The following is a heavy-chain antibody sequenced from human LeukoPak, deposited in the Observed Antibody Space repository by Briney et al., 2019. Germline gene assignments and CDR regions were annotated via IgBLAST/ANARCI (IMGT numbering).Heavy chain of an antibody. CDR1: GFTFSTFA. V-gene: IGHV3-30-3*01. J-gene: IGHJ4*02. CDR2: ISYDGNNK. CDR3: ARDHGSSGWYETVDY. Sequence: GGSLRPSCAASGFTFSTFAMHWVRQAPGKGLEWVAVISYDGNNKYYADSVKGRFTISRDNSKNTLYLQMNSLRVEDTAVYYCARDHGSSGWYETVDYWGQGTLVTASS. D-gene: IGHD6-19*01.